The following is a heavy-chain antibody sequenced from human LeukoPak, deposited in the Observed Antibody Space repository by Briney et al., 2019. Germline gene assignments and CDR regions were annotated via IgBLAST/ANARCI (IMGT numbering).Heavy chain of an antibody. CDR2: ISAYNGNT. CDR1: GYTFSSYG. CDR3: TRVWDTSGWYSDAFDI. V-gene: IGHV1-18*01. J-gene: IGHJ3*02. Sequence: SVKVSCKASGYTFSSYGISWVRQAPGQGLEWMGWISAYNGNTNYAQKLQGRLTVTTDTSTSTAYMELRSLRSDDTAVYYCTRVWDTSGWYSDAFDIWVQGTLVTVSS. D-gene: IGHD6-19*01.